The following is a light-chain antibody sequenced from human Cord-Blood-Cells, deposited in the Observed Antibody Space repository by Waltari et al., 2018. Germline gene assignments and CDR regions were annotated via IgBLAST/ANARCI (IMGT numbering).Light chain of an antibody. CDR2: GAS. J-gene: IGKJ2*01. CDR1: QSVSGSY. Sequence: EIVLMQSPGTLSLSLGERATPSCAARQSVSGSYLAWYQQDPGQSPRLHIYGASSRATGIPDRFSGSGSGTDFTLSISRLEPEDFAVYYCQQYGSSHTFGQGTKLEIK. CDR3: QQYGSSHT. V-gene: IGKV3-20*01.